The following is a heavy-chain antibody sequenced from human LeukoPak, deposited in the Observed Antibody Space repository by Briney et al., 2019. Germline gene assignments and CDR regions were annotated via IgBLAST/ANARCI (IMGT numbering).Heavy chain of an antibody. CDR2: LSGSGGNT. Sequence: QPGGSLRLSCAASGFTFSSYAMSWVRQAPGKGLEWVSTLSGSGGNTYYADSVKGRVTISRDNSKNTLYLQMNSLRAEDTAVYHCAKGSYYYDSAVYFDHWGKGILVTVSS. J-gene: IGHJ4*02. CDR3: AKGSYYYDSAVYFDH. D-gene: IGHD3-22*01. CDR1: GFTFSSYA. V-gene: IGHV3-23*01.